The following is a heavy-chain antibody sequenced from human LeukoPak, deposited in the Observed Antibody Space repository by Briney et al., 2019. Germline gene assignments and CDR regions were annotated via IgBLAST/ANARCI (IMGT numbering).Heavy chain of an antibody. Sequence: ASVKVSCKASGYTFTSYYMHWVRQAPGQGLEWMGIINPSGGSTSYAQKFQGRVTMTRDTSTSTVYMELSSLRSEDTAVYYCARDRAALRYFERGGPDYWGQGTLVTVPS. CDR1: GYTFTSYY. D-gene: IGHD3-9*01. CDR2: INPSGGST. CDR3: ARDRAALRYFERGGPDY. J-gene: IGHJ4*02. V-gene: IGHV1-46*01.